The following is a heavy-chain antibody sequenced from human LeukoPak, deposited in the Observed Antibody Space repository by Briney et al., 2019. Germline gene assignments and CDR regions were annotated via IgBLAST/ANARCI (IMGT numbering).Heavy chain of an antibody. D-gene: IGHD3-3*01. J-gene: IGHJ4*02. CDR3: ARLPSPPHLEWLLYPSDY. V-gene: IGHV4-39*01. Sequence: PSETLSLTCTVSGGSISSSSYYWGWIRQPPGKGLEWIGSIYYSGSTYYNPSLKSRVTISVDTSKNQFSLKLSSVTAADTAVYYCARLPSPPHLEWLLYPSDYWGQGTLVTVSS. CDR1: GGSISSSSYY. CDR2: IYYSGST.